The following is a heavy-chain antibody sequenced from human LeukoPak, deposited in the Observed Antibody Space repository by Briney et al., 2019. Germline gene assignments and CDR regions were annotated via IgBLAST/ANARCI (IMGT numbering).Heavy chain of an antibody. J-gene: IGHJ4*02. CDR2: INHSGST. D-gene: IGHD6-19*01. V-gene: IGHV4-34*01. Sequence: PSETLSLTCAVYGGSFSGYYWSWIRQPPGKGLEWIGEINHSGSTNYNPSLKSRVTISVDTSKNQFSLKLSSVTAADTAVYYCARGTPGDSSGWFVDFDYWGQGTLVTVSS. CDR1: GGSFSGYY. CDR3: ARGTPGDSSGWFVDFDY.